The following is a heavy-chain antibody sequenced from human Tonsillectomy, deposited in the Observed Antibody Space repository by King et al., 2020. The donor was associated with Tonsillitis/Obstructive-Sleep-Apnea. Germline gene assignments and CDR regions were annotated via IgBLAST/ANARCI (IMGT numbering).Heavy chain of an antibody. CDR3: ARGYSSNGDMDV. Sequence: QLQESGPGLVKPSETLSLTCTVSGGSISNYYWSWIRQPPGKGLEWIAYIYYSGTTNYNPSLKSRVTISLDTSKNQFSLKLSSVTAADTAVYYCARGYSSNGDMDVWGQGTTVTVSS. CDR2: IYYSGTT. J-gene: IGHJ6*02. D-gene: IGHD2-15*01. V-gene: IGHV4-59*01. CDR1: GGSISNYY.